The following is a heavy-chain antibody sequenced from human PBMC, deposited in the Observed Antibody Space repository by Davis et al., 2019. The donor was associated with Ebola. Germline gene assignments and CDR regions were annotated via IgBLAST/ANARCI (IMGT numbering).Heavy chain of an antibody. CDR1: GGTFSSYA. CDR2: IIPIFGTA. Sequence: SVKVSCKASGGTFSSYAISWVRQAPGQGLEWMGGIIPIFGTANYAQKFQGRVTITADKSTSTAYMELSSLRSEDTAVYYCARRVGSRSGFDYWGQGTLVTVSS. V-gene: IGHV1-69*06. D-gene: IGHD1-26*01. CDR3: ARRVGSRSGFDY. J-gene: IGHJ4*02.